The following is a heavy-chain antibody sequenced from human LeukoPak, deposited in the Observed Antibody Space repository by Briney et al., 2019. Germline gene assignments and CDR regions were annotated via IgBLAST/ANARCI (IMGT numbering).Heavy chain of an antibody. CDR2: INHSGST. V-gene: IGHV4-34*01. D-gene: IGHD2-2*02. CDR1: GGSFSSYY. Sequence: SETLSLTCAVYGGSFSSYYWSWIRQPPGKGLEWIGEINHSGSTNYNPSLKIRVTISVDTAKNQFSLKLSTVTAADTAVYYYAGGMGYCSSTSCYIGNWGQGTLVTVSS. CDR3: AGGMGYCSSTSCYIGN. J-gene: IGHJ4*02.